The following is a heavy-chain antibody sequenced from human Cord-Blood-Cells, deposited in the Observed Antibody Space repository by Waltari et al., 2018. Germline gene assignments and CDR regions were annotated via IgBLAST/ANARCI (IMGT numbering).Heavy chain of an antibody. J-gene: IGHJ3*02. CDR1: GFTFSSYS. D-gene: IGHD6-6*01. CDR2: ISSSSSYI. V-gene: IGHV3-21*01. Sequence: EVQLVESGGGLVKPGGSLSLSCAASGFTFSSYSMNWVRQAPGKGLEWVSAISSSSSYIYYADSVKGRFTISRDNAKNSLYLQMNSLRAEDTAVYYCARVKSSSSFAFDIWGQGTMVTVSS. CDR3: ARVKSSSSFAFDI.